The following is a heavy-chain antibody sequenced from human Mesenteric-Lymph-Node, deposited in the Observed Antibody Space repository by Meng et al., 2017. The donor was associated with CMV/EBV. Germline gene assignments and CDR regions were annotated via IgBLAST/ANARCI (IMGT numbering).Heavy chain of an antibody. D-gene: IGHD4-23*01. CDR1: GGSCSGYY. V-gene: IGHV4-34*01. Sequence: VQLQRWGAGLLNPSGTLSLTCAVYGGSCSGYYWSWIRQPPGKGLEWIGEINNSGSTNYNPSLKSRVTISVDTSKTQFSPKLSSVTAADTAVYYCARHQRWLKSEGGFNYWGQGTLVTVSS. J-gene: IGHJ4*02. CDR3: ARHQRWLKSEGGFNY. CDR2: INNSGST.